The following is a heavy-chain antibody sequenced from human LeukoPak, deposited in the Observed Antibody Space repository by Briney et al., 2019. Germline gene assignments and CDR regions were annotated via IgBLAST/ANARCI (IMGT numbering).Heavy chain of an antibody. D-gene: IGHD3-16*02. V-gene: IGHV3-20*04. CDR3: ARGGFGGVIVIDAFDI. CDR1: GFTFDDYG. CDR2: INWNGGST. Sequence: GGSLRLSCAASGFTFDDYGMSWVRQAPGKGLEWVSGINWNGGSTGYADSVKGRFTISRDNAKNSLYLQMNSLRAEDTALYYCARGGFGGVIVIDAFDIWGQGTMVTVSS. J-gene: IGHJ3*02.